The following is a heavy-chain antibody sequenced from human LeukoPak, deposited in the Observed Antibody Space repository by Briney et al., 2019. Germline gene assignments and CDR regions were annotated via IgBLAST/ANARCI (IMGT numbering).Heavy chain of an antibody. V-gene: IGHV3-21*01. CDR3: AKDAKSGWTVLFGD. CDR1: GFTFSSYS. Sequence: GGSLRLSCAASGFTFSSYSMNWVRQAPGKGLEWVSSISSSSSYIYYADSVKGRFTISRDNAKNSLYLQMNSLRAEDTAVYYCAKDAKSGWTVLFGDWGQGTLVTVSS. CDR2: ISSSSSYI. J-gene: IGHJ4*02. D-gene: IGHD6-19*01.